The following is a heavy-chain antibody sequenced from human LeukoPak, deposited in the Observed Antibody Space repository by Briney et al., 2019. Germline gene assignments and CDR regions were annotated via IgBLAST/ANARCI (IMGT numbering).Heavy chain of an antibody. V-gene: IGHV1-2*04. CDR1: GYTFTSYD. CDR2: INPNSGGT. D-gene: IGHD3-3*01. CDR3: ARGQRITIFGVAKPYYGMDV. J-gene: IGHJ6*02. Sequence: ASVKVSCKASGYTFTSYDINWVRQATGQGLEWMGWINPNSGGTNYAQKFQGWVTMTRDTSISTAYTELSRLRSDDTAVYYCARGQRITIFGVAKPYYGMDVWGQGTTVTVSS.